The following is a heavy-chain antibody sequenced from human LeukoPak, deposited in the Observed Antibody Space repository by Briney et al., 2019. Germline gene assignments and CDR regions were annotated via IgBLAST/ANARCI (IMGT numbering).Heavy chain of an antibody. CDR2: IKQDGSEK. V-gene: IGHV3-7*01. Sequence: GGSLRLSCAASGFIFSSYWMSWVRQAPGKGLEWVANIKQDGSEKYYVDSVKGRFTISRDNAKNSLYLQMNSLRAEDTAVYYCARARYGSGSPHYYYYMDVWGKGTTVTVSS. CDR3: ARARYGSGSPHYYYYMDV. D-gene: IGHD3-10*01. CDR1: GFIFSSYW. J-gene: IGHJ6*03.